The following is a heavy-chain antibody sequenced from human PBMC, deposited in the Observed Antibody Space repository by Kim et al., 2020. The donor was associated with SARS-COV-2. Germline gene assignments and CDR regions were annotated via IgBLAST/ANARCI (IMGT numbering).Heavy chain of an antibody. Sequence: GGSLRLSCSASGFTFSSYAMHWVRQAPGKGLEYVSAISSNGGSTYYADSVKGRFTISRDNSKNTLYLQMSSLRAEDTAVYYCVKEAAAGAEYFQHWGQGTLVTVSS. CDR2: ISSNGGST. CDR1: GFTFSSYA. J-gene: IGHJ1*01. CDR3: VKEAAAGAEYFQH. V-gene: IGHV3-64D*09. D-gene: IGHD6-13*01.